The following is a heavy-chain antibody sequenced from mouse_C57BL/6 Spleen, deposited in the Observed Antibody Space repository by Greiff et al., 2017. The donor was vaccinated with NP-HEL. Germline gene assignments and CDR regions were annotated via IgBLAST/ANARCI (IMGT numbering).Heavy chain of an antibody. J-gene: IGHJ4*01. Sequence: EVKLVESGGGLVKPGGSLKLSCAASGFTFSDYGMHWVRQAPEKGLEWVAYISSGSSTIYYADTVKGRFTISRDNAKNTLFLQMTSLRSEDTAMYYCARRDYYYDMDYWGQGTSVTVSS. CDR3: ARRDYYYDMDY. CDR1: GFTFSDYG. V-gene: IGHV5-17*01. CDR2: ISSGSSTI. D-gene: IGHD3-3*01.